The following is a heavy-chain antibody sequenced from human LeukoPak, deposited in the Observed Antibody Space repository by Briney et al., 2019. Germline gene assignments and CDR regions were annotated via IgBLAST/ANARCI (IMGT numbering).Heavy chain of an antibody. CDR3: AITGGQQLVGAYFDY. Sequence: SVKVSCKASRGTFISYAISWVRQAPGQGLEWMGGIIPIFGTANYAQKFQGRVTITADESTSTAYMELSSLRSEDTAVYYCAITGGQQLVGAYFDYWGQGTLVTVSS. CDR1: RGTFISYA. J-gene: IGHJ4*02. V-gene: IGHV1-69*13. D-gene: IGHD6-13*01. CDR2: IIPIFGTA.